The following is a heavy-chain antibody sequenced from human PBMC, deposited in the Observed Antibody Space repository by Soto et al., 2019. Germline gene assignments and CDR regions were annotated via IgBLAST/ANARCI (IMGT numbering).Heavy chain of an antibody. Sequence: PSETLSLTCTVSGGSISSYYWSWIRQPPGKGLEWIGYIYYSGSTNYNPSLKCRVTISVDTSKNQFSLKLSSVTAADTAVYYCARGEDTAEKWGQGTLVTVSS. J-gene: IGHJ4*02. V-gene: IGHV4-59*01. CDR2: IYYSGST. CDR3: ARGEDTAEK. D-gene: IGHD5-18*01. CDR1: GGSISSYY.